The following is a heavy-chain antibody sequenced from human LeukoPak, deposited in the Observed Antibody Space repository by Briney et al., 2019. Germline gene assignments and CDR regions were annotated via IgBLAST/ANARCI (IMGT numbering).Heavy chain of an antibody. J-gene: IGHJ6*02. V-gene: IGHV3-48*02. D-gene: IGHD2/OR15-2a*01. Sequence: GGSLRLSCAASGFTFSSYGMHWVRQAPGKGLEWLSYISSSSPIYYADSVKGRFTISRDNAKNSLYLQMNSLRDEDTAVYYCARDTDSTPYYYGMDVWGQGTTVTVSS. CDR1: GFTFSSYG. CDR3: ARDTDSTPYYYGMDV. CDR2: ISSSSPI.